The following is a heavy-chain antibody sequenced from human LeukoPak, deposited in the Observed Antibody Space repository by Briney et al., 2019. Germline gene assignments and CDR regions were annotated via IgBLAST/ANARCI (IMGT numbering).Heavy chain of an antibody. V-gene: IGHV4-34*01. J-gene: IGHJ5*02. CDR1: GGSFSGYY. CDR2: INHSGST. CDR3: ARGLGSYGSLNWFDP. Sequence: SETLSLTCAVYGGSFSGYYWGWIRQPPGKGLEWIGEINHSGSTNYNPSLKSRVTISVDTSKNQFSLKLSSVTAADTAVYYCARGLGSYGSLNWFDPWGQGTLVTVSS. D-gene: IGHD5-18*01.